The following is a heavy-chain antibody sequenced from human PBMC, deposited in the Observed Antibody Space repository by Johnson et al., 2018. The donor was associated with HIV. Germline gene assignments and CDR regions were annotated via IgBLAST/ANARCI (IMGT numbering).Heavy chain of an antibody. CDR2: INPRPDSA. CDR3: ARDRTITGNAPFDI. D-gene: IGHD1-20*01. J-gene: IGHJ3*02. CDR1: GFSFDDYN. Sequence: VQLVESGGGEVRPGGSLRLSCVASGFSFDDYNMNWVRQAPGKGLEWVCGINPRPDSAACADSVKGRFTISRDNAKTSLYLQMNSLRAEDTALYYCARDRTITGNAPFDIWGQGTMVTVSS. V-gene: IGHV3-20*04.